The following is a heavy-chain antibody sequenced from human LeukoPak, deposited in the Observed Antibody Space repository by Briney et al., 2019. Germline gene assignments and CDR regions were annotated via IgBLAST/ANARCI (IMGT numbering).Heavy chain of an antibody. V-gene: IGHV4-4*09. J-gene: IGHJ5*02. CDR1: GGSFSGYY. D-gene: IGHD6-13*01. Sequence: SETLSLTCAVYGGSFSGYYWSWIRQPPGKGLEWIGYIYTSGSTNYNPSLKSRVTISVDTSKNQFSLKLSSVTAADTAVYYCARHVAAGPNWFDPWGQGTLVTVSS. CDR3: ARHVAAGPNWFDP. CDR2: IYTSGST.